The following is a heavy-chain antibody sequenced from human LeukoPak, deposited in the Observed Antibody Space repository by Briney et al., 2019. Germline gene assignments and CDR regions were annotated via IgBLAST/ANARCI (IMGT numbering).Heavy chain of an antibody. CDR2: IYHGGST. CDR3: ARGEEHGSGTVHFDY. V-gene: IGHV4-4*02. CDR1: GDSISNSHW. J-gene: IGHJ4*02. Sequence: SETLSLTCAISGDSISNSHWWSWVRQPPRKGLEWIGEIYHGGSTNFNPSLKSRVTISVDRSNNQFSLRLTSVTAADTAVYYCARGEEHGSGTVHFDYWGQGTLVSVSS. D-gene: IGHD3-10*01.